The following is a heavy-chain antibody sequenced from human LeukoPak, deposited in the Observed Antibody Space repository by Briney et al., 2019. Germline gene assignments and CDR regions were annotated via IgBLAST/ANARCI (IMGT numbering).Heavy chain of an antibody. CDR2: IRYDGSIK. CDR1: GFTFSSYG. V-gene: IGHV3-30*02. D-gene: IGHD3-9*01. Sequence: PGGSLRLSCAAAGFTFSSYGMHWVRQAPGKGLEWVAFIRYDGSIKYYADSVKGRFTISRDNSKNTLYVQMNSLRVEDTAVYYCAKGRYYNILTGYYRNDAFDIWGQGTMVTVSS. J-gene: IGHJ3*02. CDR3: AKGRYYNILTGYYRNDAFDI.